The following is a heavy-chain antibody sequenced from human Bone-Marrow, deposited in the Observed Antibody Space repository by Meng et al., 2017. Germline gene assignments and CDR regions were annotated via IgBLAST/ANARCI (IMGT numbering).Heavy chain of an antibody. D-gene: IGHD6-19*01. V-gene: IGHV3-20*01. Sequence: GESLKISCAASGFTFSSYWMHWVRQAPGKGLEWVSGINWNGGSTGYADSVKGRFTISRDNAKNSLYLQMNSLRAEDTALYHCARNYGIAVAGPFQHWGQGTLVTVSS. CDR3: ARNYGIAVAGPFQH. CDR1: GFTFSSYW. CDR2: INWNGGST. J-gene: IGHJ1*01.